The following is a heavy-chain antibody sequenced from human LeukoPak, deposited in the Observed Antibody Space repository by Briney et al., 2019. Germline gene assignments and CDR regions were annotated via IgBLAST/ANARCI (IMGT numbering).Heavy chain of an antibody. CDR1: GGTFSSYA. Sequence: SVKVSCKASGGTFSSYAISWVRQAPGQGLEWMGGIIPIFGTANYAQKFQGRVTITADESTSTAYMELSSLRSEDTAVYYCAREAGAYGDYAVKPHQSDYWGQGTLVTVSS. V-gene: IGHV1-69*13. CDR2: IIPIFGTA. CDR3: AREAGAYGDYAVKPHQSDY. J-gene: IGHJ4*02. D-gene: IGHD4-17*01.